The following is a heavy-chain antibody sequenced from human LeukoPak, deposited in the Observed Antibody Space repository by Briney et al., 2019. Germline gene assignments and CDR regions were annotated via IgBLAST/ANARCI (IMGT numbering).Heavy chain of an antibody. J-gene: IGHJ4*02. D-gene: IGHD1-26*01. CDR3: ARVEVGATSFHDY. Sequence: SETLSLTCTVSGYSISSGYYWGWIRQPPGKGLEWIGSIYHSGSTYYNPSLKSRVTISVDTSKNQFSLKLSSVTAADTAVYYCARVEVGATSFHDYWGQGTLVTVSS. CDR1: GYSISSGYY. CDR2: IYHSGST. V-gene: IGHV4-38-2*02.